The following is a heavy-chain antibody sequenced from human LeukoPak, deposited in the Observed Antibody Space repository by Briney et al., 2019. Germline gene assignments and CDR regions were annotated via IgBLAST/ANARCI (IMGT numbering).Heavy chain of an antibody. CDR3: ARDGYRSSTSCYIGYYYYGMDV. CDR2: ISSSSSYI. CDR1: GFTFSSYS. V-gene: IGHV3-21*01. D-gene: IGHD2-2*03. J-gene: IGHJ6*02. Sequence: PGGSLRLSCAASGFTFSSYSMNWVRQAPGKGLEWVSSISSSSSYIYYADSVKGRFTISRDNAKNSLYLQMNSLRAEDTAVYYCARDGYRSSTSCYIGYYYYGMDVWGQGTTVTVSS.